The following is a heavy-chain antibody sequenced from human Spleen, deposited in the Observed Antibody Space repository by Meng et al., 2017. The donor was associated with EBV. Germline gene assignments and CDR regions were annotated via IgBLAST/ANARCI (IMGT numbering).Heavy chain of an antibody. CDR3: ARYFGHGYNQDH. Sequence: QWRLKWCGGGMRSTGGALEVACAAAGSTFSDYYMSSRRHAPGRPLESLAYITQCGSSIYYAASVKVRFTISRDNAENSLFLQMNSLTSEDTSVYYCARYFGHGYNQDHWGQGTLVTVSS. CDR2: ITQCGSSI. J-gene: IGHJ4*02. V-gene: IGHV3-11*01. D-gene: IGHD5-24*01. CDR1: GSTFSDYY.